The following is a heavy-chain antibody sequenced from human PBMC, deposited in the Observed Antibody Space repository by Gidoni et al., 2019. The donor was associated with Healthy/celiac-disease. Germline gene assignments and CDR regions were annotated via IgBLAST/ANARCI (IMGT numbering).Heavy chain of an antibody. Sequence: EVQLVESGGVVVQPGGSLRLSCAASGFTFDDYAMHWVRQAPGKGLEWVSLISWDGGSTYYADSVKGRFTISRDNSKNSLYLQMNSLRAEDTALYYCAKVTNGYGDPAGGMDVWGQGTTVTVSS. V-gene: IGHV3-43D*04. J-gene: IGHJ6*02. CDR2: ISWDGGST. D-gene: IGHD4-17*01. CDR3: AKVTNGYGDPAGGMDV. CDR1: GFTFDDYA.